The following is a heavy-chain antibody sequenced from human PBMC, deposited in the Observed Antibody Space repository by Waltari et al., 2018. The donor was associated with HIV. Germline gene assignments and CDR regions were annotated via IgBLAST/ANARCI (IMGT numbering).Heavy chain of an antibody. V-gene: IGHV3-48*03. CDR2: ISSSGSTI. Sequence: EVQVVESGGGLVQPGGSLRLSCAASGFTSSSFEMNWVRQAPGKVLGWVSYISSSGSTIYFADSVKGRFTMSRDNAKNSLYLRMNSLRAEDTAVYYCARAFMIRGTGAFDIWGQGTMVTVSS. J-gene: IGHJ3*02. CDR3: ARAFMIRGTGAFDI. D-gene: IGHD3-10*01. CDR1: GFTSSSFE.